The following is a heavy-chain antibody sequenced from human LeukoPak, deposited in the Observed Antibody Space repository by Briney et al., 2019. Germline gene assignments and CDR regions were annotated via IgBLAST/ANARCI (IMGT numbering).Heavy chain of an antibody. Sequence: PGGSLRLSCAASGFTFSSYGMHWVRQAPGKGLEWVSAISGSGGSTYYADSVKGRFTISRDNSKNTLYLQMNSLRAEDTAVYYCAKAIYSSSRMDVWGQGTTVTVSS. CDR3: AKAIYSSSRMDV. CDR1: GFTFSSYG. V-gene: IGHV3-23*01. D-gene: IGHD6-13*01. J-gene: IGHJ6*02. CDR2: ISGSGGST.